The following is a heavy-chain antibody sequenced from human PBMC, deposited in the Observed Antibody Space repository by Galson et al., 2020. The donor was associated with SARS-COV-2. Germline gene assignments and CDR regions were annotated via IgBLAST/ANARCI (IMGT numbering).Heavy chain of an antibody. V-gene: IGHV3-43*01. CDR3: AKAMVRGVITSHYFDY. CDR1: GFTFDDYT. Sequence: GESLKISCAASGFTFDDYTMHWVRQAPGKGLEWVSLISWDGGSTYYADSVKGRFTISRDNSKNSLYLQMNSLRTEDTALYYCAKAMVRGVITSHYFDYWGQGTLVTVSS. D-gene: IGHD3-10*01. CDR2: ISWDGGST. J-gene: IGHJ4*02.